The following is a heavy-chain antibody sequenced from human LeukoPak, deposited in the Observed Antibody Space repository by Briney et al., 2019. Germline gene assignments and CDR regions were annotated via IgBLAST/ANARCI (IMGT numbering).Heavy chain of an antibody. CDR3: ARRGLKAGYNAFDI. CDR1: GYSFTSYG. CDR2: ISAYNGNT. D-gene: IGHD5-24*01. J-gene: IGHJ3*02. V-gene: IGHV1-18*01. Sequence: GASVKVSCKAAGYSFTSYGISWVRQAPGQGLERMGWISAYNGNTNFAQKLQGRVTMTTDTSTSTAYMDLRSLRSDDTAVYYCARRGLKAGYNAFDIWGQGTMVTVSS.